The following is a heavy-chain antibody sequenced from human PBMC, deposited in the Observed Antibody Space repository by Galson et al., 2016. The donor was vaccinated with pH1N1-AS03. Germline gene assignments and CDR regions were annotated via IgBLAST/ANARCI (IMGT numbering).Heavy chain of an antibody. CDR3: AKDVFGWAFDV. CDR1: GFSVRANA. Sequence: SLRLSCAASGFSVRANAMSWVRQAPGKGLEWVASLDGGGDGTHYAGAVRGRFTISRDTSENTVYLQMNSLRAEDTALYYCAKDVFGWAFDVWGQRTMVTVSS. J-gene: IGHJ3*01. D-gene: IGHD3-10*01. V-gene: IGHV3-23*01. CDR2: LDGGGDGT.